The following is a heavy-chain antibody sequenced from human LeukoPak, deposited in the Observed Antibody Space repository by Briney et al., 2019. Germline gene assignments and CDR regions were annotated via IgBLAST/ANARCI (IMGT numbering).Heavy chain of an antibody. CDR1: GYTFTSYD. V-gene: IGHV1-8*01. D-gene: IGHD6-19*01. Sequence: ASVNVSCKASGYTFTSYDINWVRQAAGQGLEWMGWMSPYSGNTDYAQKFQGRVTMTRNTSISTAYMELTSLGSDDTAVYYCSRASVSSSGWYSGYWGQGSQVTVSS. CDR3: SRASVSSSGWYSGY. J-gene: IGHJ4*02. CDR2: MSPYSGNT.